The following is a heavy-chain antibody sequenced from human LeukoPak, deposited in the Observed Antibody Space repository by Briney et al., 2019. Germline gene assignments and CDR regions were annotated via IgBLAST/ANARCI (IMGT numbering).Heavy chain of an antibody. J-gene: IGHJ5*02. CDR3: ARDRCGSSTSCYGWFDP. CDR1: GYTFTGYY. V-gene: IGHV1-2*02. D-gene: IGHD2-2*01. Sequence: ASVKVSCKASGYTFTGYYMHWVRQAPGQGLEWMGWINPNSGGTNYAQKFQGRVTMTRDTSISTAYMELSRLRSDDTAVYYCARDRCGSSTSCYGWFDPWGQGTLVTVSS. CDR2: INPNSGGT.